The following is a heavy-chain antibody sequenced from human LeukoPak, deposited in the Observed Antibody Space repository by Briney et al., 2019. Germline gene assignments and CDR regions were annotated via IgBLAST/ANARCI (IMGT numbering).Heavy chain of an antibody. CDR2: ISWDGGST. CDR1: GFTFDDYT. J-gene: IGHJ4*02. V-gene: IGHV3-43*01. CDR3: AKGDYGSGSLFDY. Sequence: GGSLRLSCAASGFTFDDYTMHWVRQAPGKGLEWVSLISWDGGSTYYADSVKGRFTISRDNSKNSLYLQMNSLRTEDTALYYCAKGDYGSGSLFDYWGQGTLVTVSS. D-gene: IGHD3-10*01.